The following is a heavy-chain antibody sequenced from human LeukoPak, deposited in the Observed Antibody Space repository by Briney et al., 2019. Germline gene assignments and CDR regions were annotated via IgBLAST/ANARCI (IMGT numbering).Heavy chain of an antibody. CDR1: GFTFDDYA. V-gene: IGHV3-9*01. J-gene: IGHJ4*02. CDR3: AKVSNDTPYYFDY. CDR2: ISWNSGSI. Sequence: GGSLRLSCAASGFTFDDYAMHWVRQAPGKGLEWVSGISWNSGSIGYADSVKGRFTISRDNSKNTLYLQMNSLRAEDTAVYYCAKVSNDTPYYFDYWGQGTLVTVSS.